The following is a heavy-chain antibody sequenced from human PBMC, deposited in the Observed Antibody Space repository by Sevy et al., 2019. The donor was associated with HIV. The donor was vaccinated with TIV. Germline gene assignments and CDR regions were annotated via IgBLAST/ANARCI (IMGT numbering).Heavy chain of an antibody. CDR2: ISSSSSYI. D-gene: IGHD6-19*01. V-gene: IGHV3-21*01. CDR3: ARAYTSFSSGWYKDYYGMDV. CDR1: GFTFSSYI. Sequence: GGSLRLSCAASGFTFSSYIMNWVRQAPGKGLEWVSSISSSSSYIYYADSVKGRFTISRDNAKNSLYLQMNSLRAEDTAVYYCARAYTSFSSGWYKDYYGMDVWGQGTTVTVSS. J-gene: IGHJ6*02.